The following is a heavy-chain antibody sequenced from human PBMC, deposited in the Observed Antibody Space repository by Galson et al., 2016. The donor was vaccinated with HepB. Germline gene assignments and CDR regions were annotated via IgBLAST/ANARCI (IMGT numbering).Heavy chain of an antibody. J-gene: IGHJ5*02. D-gene: IGHD1-7*01. CDR3: ARVQGTATTRRDWFDP. CDR2: TYYRSKWYN. CDR1: GDSVSSSSAA. V-gene: IGHV6-1*01. Sequence: CAISGDSVSSSSAAWIWIRQSPSRGLEWLGRTYYRSKWYNDYSLSVKSRININPDTSKNQFSLQLNSVTPEDTAVYYCARVQGTATTRRDWFDPWGQGTLVTVSS.